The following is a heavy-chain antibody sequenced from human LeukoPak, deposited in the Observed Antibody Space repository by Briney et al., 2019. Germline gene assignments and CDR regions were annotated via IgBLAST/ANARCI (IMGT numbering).Heavy chain of an antibody. CDR1: GGTCSSYA. CDR3: ARATMVRGVITHRKYYFDY. V-gene: IGHV1-69*06. CDR2: IIPIFGTA. Sequence: SVKVSCKASGGTCSSYAISWVRQAPGQGLEWMGGIIPIFGTANYAQKFQGRVTITADKSTSTAYMELSSLRSEDTAVYYCARATMVRGVITHRKYYFDYWGQGTLVTVSS. D-gene: IGHD3-10*01. J-gene: IGHJ4*02.